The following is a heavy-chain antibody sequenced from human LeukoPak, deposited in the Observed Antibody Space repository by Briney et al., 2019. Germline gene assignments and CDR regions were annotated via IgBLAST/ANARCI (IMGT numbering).Heavy chain of an antibody. J-gene: IGHJ4*02. CDR3: ASGDYFDY. Sequence: GGSLRLSCAASGFTFSSYAMHWVRQAPGKGLEWVAVISYDGSNKYYADSVKGRFTISRDNSKNTLYLQMNSLRAEDTAVYYCASGDYFDYWGQGTLVTVSS. CDR1: GFTFSSYA. CDR2: ISYDGSNK. V-gene: IGHV3-30-3*01. D-gene: IGHD3-16*01.